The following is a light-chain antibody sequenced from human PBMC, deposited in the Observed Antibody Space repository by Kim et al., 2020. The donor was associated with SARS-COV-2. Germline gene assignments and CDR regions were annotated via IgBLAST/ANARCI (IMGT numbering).Light chain of an antibody. CDR2: EIS. CDR1: SSNVGGYDD. J-gene: IGLJ2*01. V-gene: IGLV2-8*01. Sequence: VTICCTGSSSNVGGYDDVWWYQQHPGNAPQLIIYEISKRPAGVPDRFSGSKSGTSASVTIAGLQAEDEADYYCHSYDSSSSCYVFGGGTKLTVL. CDR3: HSYDSSSSCYV.